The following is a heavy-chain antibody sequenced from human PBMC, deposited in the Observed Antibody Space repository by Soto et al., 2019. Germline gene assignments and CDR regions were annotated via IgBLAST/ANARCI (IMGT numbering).Heavy chain of an antibody. J-gene: IGHJ4*02. CDR3: ARLDYYGSGSTFDY. Sequence: GGSLRLSCAASGFTVSSNYMSWVRQAPGKGLEWVSVIYSGGSTYYADSVKGRFTIPRDNSKNTLYLQMNSLRAEDTAVYYCARLDYYGSGSTFDYWGQGTLVTVSS. D-gene: IGHD3-10*01. V-gene: IGHV3-66*01. CDR2: IYSGGST. CDR1: GFTVSSNY.